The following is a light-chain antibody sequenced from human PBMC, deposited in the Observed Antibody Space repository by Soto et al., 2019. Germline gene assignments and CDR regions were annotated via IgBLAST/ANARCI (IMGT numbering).Light chain of an antibody. CDR1: QRGTNDY. V-gene: IGKV3-20*01. CDR3: QRYGSPPWT. J-gene: IGKJ1*01. CDR2: GAS. Sequence: EIGWTQSPGTLSLSPGERATLSCRASQRGTNDYLAWYQQRPGQAPRLLIYGASSRATGIPDRFSGSGSETDFTLTISRLEPEDFAVYYCQRYGSPPWTFGQGTQLEI.